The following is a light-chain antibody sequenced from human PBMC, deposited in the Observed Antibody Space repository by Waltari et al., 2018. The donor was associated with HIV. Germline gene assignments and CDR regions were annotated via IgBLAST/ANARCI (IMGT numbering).Light chain of an antibody. CDR2: DVS. Sequence: QSTLTQPASVSGSPGQSVTISCTGISSDIDVYKYFSWYQQHPGKAPKLLSYDVSNRPSGVSRRFSGSKSANTSSLTISGLQAEDEADYYCSSYTTTSTLYVFGTGTKVTV. CDR3: SSYTTTSTLYV. J-gene: IGLJ1*01. V-gene: IGLV2-14*03. CDR1: SSDIDVYKY.